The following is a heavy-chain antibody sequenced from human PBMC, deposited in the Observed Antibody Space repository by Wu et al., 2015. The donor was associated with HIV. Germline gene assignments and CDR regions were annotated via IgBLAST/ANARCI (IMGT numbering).Heavy chain of an antibody. CDR1: GGTFSSYA. J-gene: IGHJ4*02. CDR3: ASGRDYYDSSGYYRGYYFDY. V-gene: IGHV1-69*13. CDR2: IIPIFGTA. Sequence: QLVQSGAEVKKPGSSVKVSCKASGGTFSSYAISWVRQAPGQGLEWMGRIIPIFGTANYAQKFQGRVTITADESTSTAYMELSSLRSEDTAVYYCASGRDYYDSSGYYRGYYFDYWGQGTLVTVSS. D-gene: IGHD3-22*01.